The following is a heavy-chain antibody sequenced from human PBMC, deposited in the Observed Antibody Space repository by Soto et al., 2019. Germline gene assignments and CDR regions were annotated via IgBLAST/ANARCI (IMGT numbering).Heavy chain of an antibody. D-gene: IGHD4-17*01. CDR1: VFTFSSYA. CDR3: AKDALPYGDYAY. Sequence: GGSLRLSCAASVFTFSSYAMSWFRQAPGKGLEWVSAISGSGGSTYYADSVKGRFTISRDNSKNTLYLQMNSLRAEDTAVYYCAKDALPYGDYAYWGQGTLVTVSS. V-gene: IGHV3-23*01. J-gene: IGHJ4*02. CDR2: ISGSGGST.